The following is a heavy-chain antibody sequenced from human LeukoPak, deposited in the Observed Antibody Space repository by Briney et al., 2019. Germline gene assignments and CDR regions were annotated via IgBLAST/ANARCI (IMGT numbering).Heavy chain of an antibody. CDR2: IKSKTDGGTT. CDR1: GFTFSNAW. Sequence: GGSLRLSCAASGFTFSNAWMSWVRQAPGKGLEWVCRIKSKTDGGTTDYAAPVKGRFTISRDDSKNTLYMQMHSLKTEDTAVYYCTTLQIPYCSGGSCYGGDYWGQGTLVTVSS. CDR3: TTLQIPYCSGGSCYGGDY. D-gene: IGHD2-15*01. V-gene: IGHV3-15*01. J-gene: IGHJ4*02.